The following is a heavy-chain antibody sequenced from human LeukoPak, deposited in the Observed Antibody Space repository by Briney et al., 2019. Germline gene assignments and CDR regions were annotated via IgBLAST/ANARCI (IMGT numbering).Heavy chain of an antibody. V-gene: IGHV1-2*02. J-gene: IGHJ4*02. CDR2: INPNSGGT. Sequence: ASVKVSCKASGYTFTGYYMHWVRQAPGQGLEWMGWINPNSGGTNYAQKFQGRVTMTRDTSISTAYMELSRLRSDDTAVYYCARAPYTVRGVITIDFWGQGTLVTVSS. D-gene: IGHD3-10*01. CDR1: GYTFTGYY. CDR3: ARAPYTVRGVITIDF.